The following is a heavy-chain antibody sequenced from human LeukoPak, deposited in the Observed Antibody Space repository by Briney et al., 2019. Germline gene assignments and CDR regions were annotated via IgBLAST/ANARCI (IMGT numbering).Heavy chain of an antibody. CDR1: GYTFTSYY. D-gene: IGHD3-22*01. Sequence: GASVKVSCKASGYTFTSYYMHWVRQAPGQGLEWRGIINTSGGSTSYAQKFQGRVTMTRDTSTSTVYMELSSLRSEDTAVYYCARGRDYYESSGYFVYLGQGTLVTVSS. J-gene: IGHJ4*02. CDR3: ARGRDYYESSGYFVY. CDR2: INTSGGST. V-gene: IGHV1-46*01.